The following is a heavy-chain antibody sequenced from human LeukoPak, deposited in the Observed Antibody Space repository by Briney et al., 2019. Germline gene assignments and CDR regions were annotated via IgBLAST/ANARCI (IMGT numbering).Heavy chain of an antibody. D-gene: IGHD3-10*01. CDR3: ARGYGSGSPVFLDY. Sequence: PSETLSLTCAVYGGSFSGYYWSWIRQPPGKGLEWIGEINHSGSTNYNPSLMSRVTISVDTSKNQFSLKLSSVTAADTAVYYCARGYGSGSPVFLDYWGQGTLVTVSS. CDR1: GGSFSGYY. V-gene: IGHV4-34*01. J-gene: IGHJ4*02. CDR2: INHSGST.